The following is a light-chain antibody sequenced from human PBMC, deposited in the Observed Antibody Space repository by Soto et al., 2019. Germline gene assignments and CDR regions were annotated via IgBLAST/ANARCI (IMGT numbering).Light chain of an antibody. V-gene: IGLV2-23*01. CDR2: EGN. Sequence: QSVLTQPASVSGSPGQSITISCTGTSRDVGSYDLVSWYQQHPGKAPKLMIYEGNKRPSGVSRRFSGSKSANTASLTISGLQAEDEAVYFCCSYAGSSTWVFGGGTKVTVL. CDR1: SRDVGSYDL. CDR3: CSYAGSSTWV. J-gene: IGLJ3*02.